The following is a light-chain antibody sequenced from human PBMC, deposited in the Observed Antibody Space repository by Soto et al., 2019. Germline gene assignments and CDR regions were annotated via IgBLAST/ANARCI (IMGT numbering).Light chain of an antibody. Sequence: VLTQSPDNLSLYPGERATLSCRASETISRAYLAWYQQRPGQAPRLLIYAASRRATGIPDRFSGRGSETDFTLTIDTLEPEDFAVYYCQLFGNSRTFGQGTKVEVK. CDR1: ETISRAY. J-gene: IGKJ1*01. CDR3: QLFGNSRT. CDR2: AAS. V-gene: IGKV3-20*01.